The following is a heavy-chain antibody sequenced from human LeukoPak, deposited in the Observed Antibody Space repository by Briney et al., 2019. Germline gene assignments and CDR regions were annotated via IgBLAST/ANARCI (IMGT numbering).Heavy chain of an antibody. D-gene: IGHD2-2*02. Sequence: GASVKVSCKASGYTFTSYYMHWVRQAPGQGLEWMGIINPSGGSTSYAQKFQGRVTMTRDTSTSTVYMELSSLRSEDTAVYYCARGYCSSTSCYTGDAFDIWGQGTMATVSS. CDR2: INPSGGST. J-gene: IGHJ3*02. CDR3: ARGYCSSTSCYTGDAFDI. V-gene: IGHV1-46*01. CDR1: GYTFTSYY.